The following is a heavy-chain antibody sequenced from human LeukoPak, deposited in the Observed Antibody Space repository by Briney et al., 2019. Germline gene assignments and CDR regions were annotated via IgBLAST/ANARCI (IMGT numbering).Heavy chain of an antibody. V-gene: IGHV3-23*01. CDR2: IGGRDGGT. D-gene: IGHD3-9*01. J-gene: IGHJ4*01. Sequence: PGASLRLSCAASGFIFSNYAMSWVRQAPGKGLEWVSAIGGRDGGTYCADSVKGRFTVSRDDPKNTLYLQMNTLRVEDTAVYYCAKRGDCDILTGYYGSDYWGHGTLVTVSS. CDR1: GFIFSNYA. CDR3: AKRGDCDILTGYYGSDY.